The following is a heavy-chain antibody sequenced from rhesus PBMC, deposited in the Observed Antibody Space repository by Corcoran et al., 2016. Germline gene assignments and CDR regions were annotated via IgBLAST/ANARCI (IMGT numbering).Heavy chain of an antibody. D-gene: IGHD4-23*01. Sequence: EVQLVESGGGLAKPGGSLRLSCAASGFTFSNYWMNWVRQTPGKWLEWISAINSGGGNTYYADAVKGRFTISRDNSKNTLSLQMNSLRAEDTAVYYCAKEPEYTNWGYYFDYWGQGVLVTVSS. V-gene: IGHV3S42*01. J-gene: IGHJ4*01. CDR3: AKEPEYTNWGYYFDY. CDR1: GFTFSNYW. CDR2: INSGGGNT.